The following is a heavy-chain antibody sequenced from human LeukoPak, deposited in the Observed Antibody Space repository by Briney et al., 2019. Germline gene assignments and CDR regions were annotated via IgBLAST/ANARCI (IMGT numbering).Heavy chain of an antibody. CDR2: IHPSGML. D-gene: IGHD3-22*01. Sequence: SETLSLTCTVSGASFSSGDQYWNWIRQSPGKGLEWIGSIHPSGMLYNNPSLESRVTISIDTSKNQFSLNLNSVTAADTAVYFCSRGLDSRKLGYWGQGTMVTVSS. CDR1: GASFSSGDQY. J-gene: IGHJ3*01. CDR3: SRGLDSRKLGY. V-gene: IGHV4-31*03.